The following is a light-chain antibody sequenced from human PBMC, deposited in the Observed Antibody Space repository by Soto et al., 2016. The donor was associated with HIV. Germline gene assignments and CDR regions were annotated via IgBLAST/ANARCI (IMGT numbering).Light chain of an antibody. Sequence: SYELTQPPSVSVAPGKTARVTCGGNNIGDKAVHWLQQKPGQAPVLVVYDDNYRPSGIPERFSGSNSGHTATLTISRVEAGDEADYYCEVWDDIGDQRVFGGGTKVTVV. CDR1: NIGDKA. CDR3: EVWDDIGDQRV. V-gene: IGLV3-21*03. J-gene: IGLJ2*01. CDR2: DDN.